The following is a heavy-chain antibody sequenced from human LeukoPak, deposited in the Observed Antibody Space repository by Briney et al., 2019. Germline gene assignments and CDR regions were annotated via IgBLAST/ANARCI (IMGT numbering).Heavy chain of an antibody. CDR3: ARRGGAVAKGWYFDL. CDR2: IIPILGIA. D-gene: IGHD3-16*01. Sequence: ASVKVSCKAAGCTFSSYAISWVRQAPGQGLEWMGRIIPILGIANYAQKFQGRVTITADKSTSTAYMELSSLRSEDTAVYYCARRGGAVAKGWYFDLWGRGTLVTVSS. CDR1: GCTFSSYA. V-gene: IGHV1-69*04. J-gene: IGHJ2*01.